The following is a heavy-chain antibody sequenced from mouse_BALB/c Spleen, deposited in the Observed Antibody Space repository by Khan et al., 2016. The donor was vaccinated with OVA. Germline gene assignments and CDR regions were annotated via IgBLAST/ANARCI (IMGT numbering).Heavy chain of an antibody. D-gene: IGHD2-4*01. V-gene: IGHV3-2*02. J-gene: IGHJ3*01. Sequence: EVQLVETGPGLVKPSLSLSLTCTVTGYSITSEYAWNWIRQFPGNNLEWMGYIDYSGNTRFNPSLKSRTSITRDTFKNQFFLQLNSVTAEDTATYYCARKDYYDYDPFPYWGQGTMVTVSA. CDR3: ARKDYYDYDPFPY. CDR1: GYSITSEYA. CDR2: IDYSGNT.